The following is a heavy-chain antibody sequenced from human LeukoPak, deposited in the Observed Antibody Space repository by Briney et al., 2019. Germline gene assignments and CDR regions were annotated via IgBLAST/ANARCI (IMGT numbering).Heavy chain of an antibody. Sequence: SETLSLTCAVYGGSFSGYYWSWIRQPPGKGLEWIGYIYYSGSTNYNPSLKSRVTISVGTSKNQFSLKLSSVTAADTAVYYCARDRFGYYYFDYWGQGTLVTVSS. CDR3: ARDRFGYYYFDY. J-gene: IGHJ4*02. D-gene: IGHD3-22*01. CDR2: IYYSGST. CDR1: GGSFSGYY. V-gene: IGHV4-59*01.